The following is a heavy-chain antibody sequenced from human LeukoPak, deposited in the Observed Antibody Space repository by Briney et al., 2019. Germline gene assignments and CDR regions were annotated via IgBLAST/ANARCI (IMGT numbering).Heavy chain of an antibody. CDR2: INHSGSI. J-gene: IGHJ5*02. CDR3: ARESLPARRGRNWFDP. CDR1: TGSFSGYY. D-gene: IGHD6-6*01. Sequence: SETLSLTCAVYTGSFSGYYWSWIRQPPGKGLEWIGEINHSGSINYNPSLKGRVTISLDTSKNQFSLKLTSVTAADTAVYYCARESLPARRGRNWFDPWGQGTLVTVSS. V-gene: IGHV4-34*01.